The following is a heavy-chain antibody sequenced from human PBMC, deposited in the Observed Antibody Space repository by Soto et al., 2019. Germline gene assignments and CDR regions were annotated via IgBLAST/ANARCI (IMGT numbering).Heavy chain of an antibody. CDR1: GFTFSGNG. Sequence: EVQLVESGGGLVQPGGSLRLVCSGSGFTFSGNGINWVRPAPGKGLGLVSFISNSGGGPIYYAESVKGRFTISRDDAKNSVYLQMNSLRAEDTALYYCARDVGYCSGGSCYAWFDPWGQGTLVIVSS. J-gene: IGHJ5*02. V-gene: IGHV3-48*01. CDR3: ARDVGYCSGGSCYAWFDP. CDR2: ISNSGGGPI. D-gene: IGHD2-15*01.